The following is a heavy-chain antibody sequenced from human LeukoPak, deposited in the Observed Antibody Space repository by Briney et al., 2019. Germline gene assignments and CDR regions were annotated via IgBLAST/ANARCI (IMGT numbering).Heavy chain of an antibody. D-gene: IGHD6-19*01. CDR1: GFTFSDHY. V-gene: IGHV3-72*01. CDR2: ARDIANSYST. J-gene: IGHJ6*02. Sequence: TGGSLRLSCAASGFTFSDHYMDWVRQAPGRGLEWVGRARDIANSYSTEHAASVKGRFTVSRDESHNSLYLQMNSLKTEDTAVYFCARGARGVAGDYRYGMDVWGQGTTVTVSS. CDR3: ARGARGVAGDYRYGMDV.